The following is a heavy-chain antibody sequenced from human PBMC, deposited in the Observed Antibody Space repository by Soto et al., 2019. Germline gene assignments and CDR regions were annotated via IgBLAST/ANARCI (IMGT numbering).Heavy chain of an antibody. V-gene: IGHV5-51*01. Sequence: GESLKISCKGSGYSFTSYWIGWVRQMPGKGLEWMGIIYPGDSDTRYSPSFQGQVTISADKSISTAYLQWSSLKASDTAKYYCARPGGPLDYYYYGMDVWGQGTTVTVSS. CDR2: IYPGDSDT. J-gene: IGHJ6*02. CDR3: ARPGGPLDYYYYGMDV. CDR1: GYSFTSYW.